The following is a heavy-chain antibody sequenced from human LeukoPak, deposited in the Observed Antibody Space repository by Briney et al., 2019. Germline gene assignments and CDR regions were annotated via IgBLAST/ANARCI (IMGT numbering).Heavy chain of an antibody. D-gene: IGHD6-13*01. CDR2: IYYSGST. V-gene: IGHV4-59*01. Sequence: PSETLSLTCTVSGGSISSYYWSWIRQPPGKGLEWIGYIYYSGSTNYNPSLKSRVTISVDTSKNQFSLKLSSVTAADTAVYYCAREHAAERAAGYGMDVWGQGTTVTVSS. CDR3: AREHAAERAAGYGMDV. J-gene: IGHJ6*02. CDR1: GGSISSYY.